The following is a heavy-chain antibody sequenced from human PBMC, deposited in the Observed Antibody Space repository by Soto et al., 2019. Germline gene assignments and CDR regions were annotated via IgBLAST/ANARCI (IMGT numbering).Heavy chain of an antibody. V-gene: IGHV3-48*01. J-gene: IGHJ5*02. CDR2: ISSSSSTI. D-gene: IGHD2-8*01. CDR1: GFTFSSYS. Sequence: EVQLVESGGGLVQPGGSLRLSCAASGFTFSSYSMNWVRQAPGKGLEWVSYISSSSSTIYYADSVKGRFTISRDNAKNSLYLQMNSLRGEDTAVYYCARAGCTNGVCPHPWGQGTLVTVSS. CDR3: ARAGCTNGVCPHP.